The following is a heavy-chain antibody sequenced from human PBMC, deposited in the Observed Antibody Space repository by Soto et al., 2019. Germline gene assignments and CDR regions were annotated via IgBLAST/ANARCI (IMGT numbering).Heavy chain of an antibody. V-gene: IGHV4-39*01. CDR1: GGSIYRSGYY. Sequence: TLSLTCTVSGGSIYRSGYYWGWIRQPPGRGLEWIGNIDYNGVTYSNPSLKSRVTISRDTSKNQFSLKLTSVTAADTALYYCEKVLVGATGHTDSDSWGPGTLVTVSS. J-gene: IGHJ4*02. CDR3: EKVLVGATGHTDSDS. D-gene: IGHD2-15*01. CDR2: IDYNGVT.